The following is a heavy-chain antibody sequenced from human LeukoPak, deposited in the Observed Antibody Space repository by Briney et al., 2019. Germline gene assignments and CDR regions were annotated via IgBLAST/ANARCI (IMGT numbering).Heavy chain of an antibody. D-gene: IGHD3-10*01. CDR1: GGSFSGYY. V-gene: IGHV4-34*01. CDR2: INHSGST. J-gene: IGHJ6*04. CDR3: AKGHVLLWFGELFPPGHYGMDV. Sequence: SETLSLTCAVYGGSFSGYYWSWIRQPPGKGLEWIGEINHSGSTNYNPFLKSRVTISVDTSKNQFSLKLSSVTAADTAVYYCAKGHVLLWFGELFPPGHYGMDVWGKGTTVTVSS.